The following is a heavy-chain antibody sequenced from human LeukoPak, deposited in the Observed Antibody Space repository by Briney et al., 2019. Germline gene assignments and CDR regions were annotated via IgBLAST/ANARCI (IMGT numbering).Heavy chain of an antibody. CDR1: GGSLSSSSYY. CDR2: IFYSGST. V-gene: IGHV4-39*07. Sequence: PSETLSLTCTVSGGSLSSSSYYWGWIRQPPGKGLEWIGTIFYSGSTYYNPSLKSRVTISVETSKNQFSLKLSSVTAADTAVYYCARDGRFPPEVLPRYFDYWGQGTLVTVSS. D-gene: IGHD1-26*01. J-gene: IGHJ4*02. CDR3: ARDGRFPPEVLPRYFDY.